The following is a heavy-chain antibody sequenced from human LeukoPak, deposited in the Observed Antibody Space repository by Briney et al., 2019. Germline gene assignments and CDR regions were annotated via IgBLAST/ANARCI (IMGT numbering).Heavy chain of an antibody. D-gene: IGHD1-26*01. CDR1: GFTFSSSP. V-gene: IGHV3-23*01. CDR2: ISGSGGAT. CDR3: GKYVQTSVGANDY. J-gene: IGHJ4*02. Sequence: QPGGSLRPSCAASGFTFSSSPMNWVRQAPGKGLEWVSVISGSGGATFYGDSVQGRFTISRDNSRDTLYLQMNSLTAEDTAVYYCGKYVQTSVGANDYWGQGTLVTVSS.